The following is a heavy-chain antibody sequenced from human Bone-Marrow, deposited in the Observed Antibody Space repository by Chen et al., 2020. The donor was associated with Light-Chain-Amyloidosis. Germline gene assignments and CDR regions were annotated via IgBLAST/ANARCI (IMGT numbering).Heavy chain of an antibody. J-gene: IGHJ6*02. Sequence: QVQLQQWGAGLLKPSETLSLTCAVYGGSFSGYYWSWIRQPPGKGLEWIGEINHSGSTNYNPSLKSRVTISVDTSRNQFSLKRSSGTAADAAVYYCARAVTVTNYYYCGMDVWGQGTTVTVSS. CDR3: ARAVTVTNYYYCGMDV. CDR1: GGSFSGYY. CDR2: INHSGST. D-gene: IGHD4-17*01. V-gene: IGHV4-34*01.